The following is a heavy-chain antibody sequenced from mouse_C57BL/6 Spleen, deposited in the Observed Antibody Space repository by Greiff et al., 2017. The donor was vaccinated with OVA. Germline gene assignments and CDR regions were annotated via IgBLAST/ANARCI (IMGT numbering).Heavy chain of an antibody. D-gene: IGHD2-1*01. CDR3: ASGGKGYAMDY. J-gene: IGHJ4*01. CDR2: ISSGGSYT. CDR1: GFTFSSYG. Sequence: EVQLQESGGDLVKPGGSLKLSCAASGFTFSSYGMSWVRQTPDKRLEWVATISSGGSYTYYPDSVKGRFTISRDNAKNTLYLQMSSLKSEDTAMYYCASGGKGYAMDYWGQGTSVTVSS. V-gene: IGHV5-6*01.